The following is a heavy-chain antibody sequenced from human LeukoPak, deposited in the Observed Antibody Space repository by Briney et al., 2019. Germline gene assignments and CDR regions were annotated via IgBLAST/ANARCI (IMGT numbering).Heavy chain of an antibody. Sequence: PSETLSLTCTVSGVSISSYYWSWIRQPPGKGLEWIGYIYYSGSTNYNPSLKSRVTISVGTSKNQFSLKLSSVTAADTAVYYCASGGSPDAFDIWGQGTMVTVSS. CDR1: GVSISSYY. V-gene: IGHV4-59*01. CDR2: IYYSGST. J-gene: IGHJ3*02. CDR3: ASGGSPDAFDI. D-gene: IGHD1-26*01.